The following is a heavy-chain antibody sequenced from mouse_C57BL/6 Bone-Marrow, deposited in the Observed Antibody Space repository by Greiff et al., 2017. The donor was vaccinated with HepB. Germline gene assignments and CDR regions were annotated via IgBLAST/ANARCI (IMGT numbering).Heavy chain of an antibody. V-gene: IGHV1-80*01. J-gene: IGHJ2*01. CDR3: APYYYGSSLDY. Sequence: QVQLQQSGAELVKPGASVKISCKASGYAFSSYWMNWVKQRPGKGLEWIGQIYPGDGDTNYNGKFKGKATLTADKSSSTASMQLSSLTSEDSAVYFCAPYYYGSSLDYWGQGTTLTVSS. CDR1: GYAFSSYW. D-gene: IGHD1-1*01. CDR2: IYPGDGDT.